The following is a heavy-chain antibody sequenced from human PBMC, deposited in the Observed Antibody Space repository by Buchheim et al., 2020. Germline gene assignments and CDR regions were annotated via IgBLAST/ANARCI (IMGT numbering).Heavy chain of an antibody. CDR1: GFTFSSYG. Sequence: QVQLVESGGGVVQPGRSLRLSCAASGFTFSSYGMHWVRQAPGKGLEWVAVISYDGSNKYYAEFVKGRFTISSDHSKNTLYVQMNSLRAEDTAVYYCAKDWHYYYYMDVWGKGTT. CDR2: ISYDGSNK. V-gene: IGHV3-30*18. J-gene: IGHJ6*03. CDR3: AKDWHYYYYMDV.